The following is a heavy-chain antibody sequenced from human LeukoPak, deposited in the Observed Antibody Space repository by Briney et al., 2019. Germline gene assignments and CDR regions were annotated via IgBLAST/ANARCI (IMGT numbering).Heavy chain of an antibody. J-gene: IGHJ4*02. CDR1: GGSISSYY. V-gene: IGHV4-59*01. Sequence: SETLSLTCTVSGGSISSYYWSWIRQPPGKGLEWIGYIYYSGSTNYNPSLKSRVTISVDTSKNQFSLKLSSVTAADTAVYYCASMDTAMVNVDYWSQGTLVTVSS. CDR2: IYYSGST. D-gene: IGHD5-18*01. CDR3: ASMDTAMVNVDY.